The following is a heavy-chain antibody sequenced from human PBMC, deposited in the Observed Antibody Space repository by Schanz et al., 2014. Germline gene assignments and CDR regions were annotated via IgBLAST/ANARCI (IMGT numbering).Heavy chain of an antibody. CDR3: ARARSWPDY. D-gene: IGHD6-13*01. Sequence: VQLLESGGGLVQPGGSLRLSCVASGFNFYTSAMTWVRQAPGKGLEWIGYIYDGGSTYYNPSLKSRVTISVDTSKNQFSLRLSSVTAADTAVYYCARARSWPDYWGQGTLVTVSS. V-gene: IGHV4-59*12. CDR2: IYDGGST. J-gene: IGHJ4*02. CDR1: GFNFYTSA.